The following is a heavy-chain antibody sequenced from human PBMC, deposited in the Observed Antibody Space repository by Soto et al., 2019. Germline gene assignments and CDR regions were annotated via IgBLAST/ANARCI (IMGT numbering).Heavy chain of an antibody. J-gene: IGHJ5*02. V-gene: IGHV3-23*01. CDR3: AKDPHSSSWYTNWFDP. CDR2: ISSSGGST. Sequence: GGSLRLSCSASGFTFSSYAMHWVRQAPGKGLEWVSAISSSGGSTYYADSVKGRFTISRDNSKNTLYLQMNSLRAEDTAVYYCAKDPHSSSWYTNWFDPWGQGTLVTVSS. CDR1: GFTFSSYA. D-gene: IGHD6-13*01.